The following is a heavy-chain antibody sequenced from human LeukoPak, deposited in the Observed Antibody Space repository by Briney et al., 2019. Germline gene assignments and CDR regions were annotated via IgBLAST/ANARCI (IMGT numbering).Heavy chain of an antibody. Sequence: GGSLRLSCAASGFTFSSYGMHWVRQAPGKGLEWVAFIRYDGSNKYYADSVKGRFTISRDNSKNTLYLHVNSLRPEDTAVYYCSRLDYYYCYMDVWGKGTTVTVSS. CDR2: IRYDGSNK. CDR1: GFTFSSYG. V-gene: IGHV3-30*02. J-gene: IGHJ6*03. CDR3: SRLDYYYCYMDV.